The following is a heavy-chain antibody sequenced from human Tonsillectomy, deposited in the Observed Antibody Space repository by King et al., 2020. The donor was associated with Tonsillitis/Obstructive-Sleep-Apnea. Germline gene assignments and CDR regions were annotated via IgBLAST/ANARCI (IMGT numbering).Heavy chain of an antibody. J-gene: IGHJ6*03. V-gene: IGHV1-2*04. CDR1: GYTFTGYY. CDR3: ARGSFYQNYYYYYMDV. D-gene: IGHD2-2*01. Sequence: QLVQSGAEVKKPGASVKVSCKASGYTFTGYYMHWVRQAPGQGLEWMGWINPNSGGTNYAQKFQGWVTMTRDTSISTAYMGLSRLRSDDTAVYYCARGSFYQNYYYYYMDVWGKGTTVTVSS. CDR2: INPNSGGT.